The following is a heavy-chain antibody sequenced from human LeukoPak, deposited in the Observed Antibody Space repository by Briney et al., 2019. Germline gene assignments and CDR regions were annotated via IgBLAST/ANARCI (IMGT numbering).Heavy chain of an antibody. J-gene: IGHJ4*02. V-gene: IGHV3-23*01. D-gene: IGHD5-24*01. CDR2: ISGSAGST. Sequence: PGGSLRLSCAASGFTFSNSYMSWVRQAPGKGLEWVSAISGSAGSTYFADSVQGRFTISRDNSKNTLYLQMNSLRAEDTAVYYCAKDRRDGYNLFDYWGRGTLVTVSS. CDR3: AKDRRDGYNLFDY. CDR1: GFTFSNSY.